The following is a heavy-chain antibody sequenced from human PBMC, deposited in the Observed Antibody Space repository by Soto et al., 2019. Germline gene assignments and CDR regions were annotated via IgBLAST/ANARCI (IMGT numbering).Heavy chain of an antibody. Sequence: PXXSLRLSCAASGFTFSNYAMRWVLQAPGKGLEWVSTLSGSGGSTYYADSVKGRFTISRDNSKNTLYLQMNSLRAEDTAVYYCAKDTVPVATPWFDPWGQGTLVTVSS. CDR3: AKDTVPVATPWFDP. D-gene: IGHD2-2*01. J-gene: IGHJ5*02. CDR1: GFTFSNYA. CDR2: LSGSGGST. V-gene: IGHV3-23*01.